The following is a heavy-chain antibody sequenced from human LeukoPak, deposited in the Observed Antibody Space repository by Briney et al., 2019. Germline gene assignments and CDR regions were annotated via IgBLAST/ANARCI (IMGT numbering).Heavy chain of an antibody. CDR3: ARGRPDYYDDSGPNRSDWFDP. CDR1: GGSPNSYF. Sequence: SETLSLTCTVSGGSPNSYFWSWIRQPAGKGLEWIGRIYTTDTTNYNPSLRGRVTLSIDTSKNQFSLRLTSVTAADTAVYFCARGRPDYYDDSGPNRSDWFDPWGQGTLVTVS. V-gene: IGHV4-4*07. J-gene: IGHJ5*02. CDR2: IYTTDTT. D-gene: IGHD3-22*01.